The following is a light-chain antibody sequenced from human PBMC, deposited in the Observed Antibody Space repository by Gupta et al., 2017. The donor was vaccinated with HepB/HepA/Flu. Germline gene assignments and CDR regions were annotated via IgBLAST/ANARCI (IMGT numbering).Light chain of an antibody. CDR3: AAWNDSLSPWV. V-gene: IGLV1-47*01. CDR1: SSNIGSNY. Sequence: QPVLPPPPSASATPGQRVTISCSGSSSNIGSNYVYWYQQLPGTAPKLLIYRNHQRPSGVPDRFSCSKSGTSASLAISGLRSEDEADYYCAAWNDSLSPWVFGGGTKLTVL. CDR2: RNH. J-gene: IGLJ3*02.